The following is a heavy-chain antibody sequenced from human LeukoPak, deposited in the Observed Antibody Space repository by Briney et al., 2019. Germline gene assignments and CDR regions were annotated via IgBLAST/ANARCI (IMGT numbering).Heavy chain of an antibody. D-gene: IGHD1-1*01. V-gene: IGHV6-1*01. J-gene: IGHJ4*02. CDR1: GDSVSSNNAV. CDR2: TYYRSKWYN. CDR3: ARAPSATGPVDY. Sequence: SQTLSLTCAICGDSVSSNNAVWIWIRQSPSRGLEWLGRTYYRSKWYNDYAVSVKSRVTINPDTTKNQFSLQLNAVTPDDTAVYYCARAPSATGPVDYWGQGTLVTVSS.